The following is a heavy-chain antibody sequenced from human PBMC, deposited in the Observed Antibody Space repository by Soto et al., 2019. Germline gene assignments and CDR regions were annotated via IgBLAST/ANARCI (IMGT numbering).Heavy chain of an antibody. J-gene: IGHJ4*02. V-gene: IGHV3-33*01. Sequence: QVQLVEPGGGVVQPGRSLRLSCAASGFTFSTFGMHWVRQSPGKGLEWVAVIWNGRNSEDYADSVKGRFTISRDNSKNTLYLQMNSLRAEDTAMYYCVTERRNYEFDYWGQGILVTVSS. CDR2: IWNGRNSE. CDR1: GFTFSTFG. D-gene: IGHD1-7*01. CDR3: VTERRNYEFDY.